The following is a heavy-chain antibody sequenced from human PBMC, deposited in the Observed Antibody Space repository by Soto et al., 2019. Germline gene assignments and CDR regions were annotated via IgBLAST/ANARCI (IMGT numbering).Heavy chain of an antibody. CDR1: GYSFTSKW. CDR2: IYPGDSDT. CDR3: ARHGVGDILTGQPDY. Sequence: GESLKISCKGSGYSFTSKWIGWVRQMPGKGPEWMGIIYPGDSDTRYSPSFQGQVTISADKSISTAYLQWSSLKASDTAMYYCARHGVGDILTGQPDYWGQGTLVTVSS. V-gene: IGHV5-51*01. J-gene: IGHJ4*02. D-gene: IGHD3-9*01.